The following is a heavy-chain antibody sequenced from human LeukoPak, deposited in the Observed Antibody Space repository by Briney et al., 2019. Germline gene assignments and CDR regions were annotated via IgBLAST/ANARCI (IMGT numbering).Heavy chain of an antibody. D-gene: IGHD1-26*01. CDR1: GFTFSSFG. J-gene: IGHJ5*02. V-gene: IGHV3-33*01. CDR2: IWYDASNK. Sequence: GGSLRLSCAASGFTFSSFGMHWVRQAPGKGLEWVAVIWYDASNKYYADSVKGRLTISRDNSKNTLYLQMNSLRDDDTAVYYCVRGVGVSRFNYFDPWGQGTLVTVSS. CDR3: VRGVGVSRFNYFDP.